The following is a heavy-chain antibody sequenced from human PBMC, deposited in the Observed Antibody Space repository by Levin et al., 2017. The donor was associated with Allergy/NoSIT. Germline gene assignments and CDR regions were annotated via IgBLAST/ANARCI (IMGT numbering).Heavy chain of an antibody. J-gene: IGHJ4*02. CDR1: GASINSYF. CDR3: ARYHCSGGTCYHFDY. D-gene: IGHD2-15*01. Sequence: RPSETLSLTCSVSGASINSYFWSWIRQPPGKGLQWIGYIHSTGSSNYNPSLKSRVTISLDTSTNQFSLELRSVTAADTAVYYCARYHCSGGTCYHFDYWARERWSPSPQ. CDR2: IHSTGSS. V-gene: IGHV4-59*01.